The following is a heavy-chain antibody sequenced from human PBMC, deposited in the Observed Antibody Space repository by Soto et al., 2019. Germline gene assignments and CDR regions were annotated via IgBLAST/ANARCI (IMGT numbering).Heavy chain of an antibody. V-gene: IGHV3-33*01. D-gene: IGHD2-2*01. CDR1: GFTFSSYG. Sequence: GGSLRLSCAASGFTFSSYGMHWVRQAPGKGLEWVAVIWYDGSNKYYADSVKGRFTISRDNSKNTLYLQMNSLRAEDTAVYYCARGEDIVVVPDDRYYYYYYMDVWGKGTTVTV. CDR3: ARGEDIVVVPDDRYYYYYYMDV. CDR2: IWYDGSNK. J-gene: IGHJ6*03.